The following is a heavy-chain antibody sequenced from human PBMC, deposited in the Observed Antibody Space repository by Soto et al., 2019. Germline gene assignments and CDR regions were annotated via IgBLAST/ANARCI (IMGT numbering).Heavy chain of an antibody. CDR1: GGSISSGGYY. D-gene: IGHD2-2*03. V-gene: IGHV4-31*03. CDR2: IYYSGST. J-gene: IGHJ4*02. CDR3: ARTGERWILGYYFDY. Sequence: QVQLQESGPGLVKPSQTLSLTCTVSGGSISSGGYYWSWIRQHPGKGLEWIGYIYYSGSTYYNPSLKSRATISVDTSKNQFSLKLSSVTAADTAVYYCARTGERWILGYYFDYWGQGTLVTVSS.